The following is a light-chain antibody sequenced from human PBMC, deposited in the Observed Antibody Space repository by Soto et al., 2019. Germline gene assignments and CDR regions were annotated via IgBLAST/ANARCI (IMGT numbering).Light chain of an antibody. Sequence: DIQLTQSPSSLSASVGDRVTITCRASQSISTYLNWYQQIPGKAPKLLIYAASTLQSGVPLRFSGGGSGTDFTLTISSLQPEDFATNLCHQGYSNPRTFGQGNKLEI. V-gene: IGKV1-39*01. J-gene: IGKJ2*02. CDR1: QSISTY. CDR2: AAS. CDR3: HQGYSNPRT.